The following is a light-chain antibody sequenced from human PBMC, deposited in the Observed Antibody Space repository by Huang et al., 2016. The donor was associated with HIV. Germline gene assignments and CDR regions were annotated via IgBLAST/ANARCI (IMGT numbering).Light chain of an antibody. CDR3: QQSHSIPHT. V-gene: IGKV1-39*01. Sequence: DIQMTQSPSSLSASVGDRVTITCRTSDNLANSLNWYQQKSGAATVLLIYGASNLQTGVSSRFSGGGSGTDFTLTITNLRPEDFATYYCQQSHSIPHTFGQGTRLE. CDR2: GAS. J-gene: IGKJ2*01. CDR1: DNLANS.